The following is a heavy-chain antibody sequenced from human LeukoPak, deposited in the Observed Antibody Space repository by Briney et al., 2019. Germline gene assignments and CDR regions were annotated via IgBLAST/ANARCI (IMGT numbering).Heavy chain of an antibody. V-gene: IGHV3-74*01. Sequence: GGSLRLSCAASGFTFSSYWMHWVRQAPRKGLVWVSRINSDGSSTSYADSVKGRFTISRDNAKNTLYLQMNSLRAEDTAVYYCARGQQLVLYYYYYYGMDVWGQGTTVTVSS. CDR1: GFTFSSYW. D-gene: IGHD6-6*01. CDR2: INSDGSST. J-gene: IGHJ6*02. CDR3: ARGQQLVLYYYYYYGMDV.